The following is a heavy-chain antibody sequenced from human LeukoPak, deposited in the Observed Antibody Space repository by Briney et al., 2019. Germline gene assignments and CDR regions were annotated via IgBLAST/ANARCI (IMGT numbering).Heavy chain of an antibody. D-gene: IGHD3-10*01. Sequence: ASVKVSCKASGYTFTGYYMHWVRQAPGQGLEWMGWINPSSGGTNYAQKFQGRVTMTRDTSISTAYMELSRLRSDDTAVYYCARASSPHYYGSGSFFVFGAFDIWGQGTMVTVSS. J-gene: IGHJ3*02. V-gene: IGHV1-2*02. CDR2: INPSSGGT. CDR1: GYTFTGYY. CDR3: ARASSPHYYGSGSFFVFGAFDI.